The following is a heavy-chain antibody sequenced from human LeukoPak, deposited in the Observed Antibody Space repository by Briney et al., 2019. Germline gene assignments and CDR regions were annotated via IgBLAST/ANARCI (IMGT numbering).Heavy chain of an antibody. J-gene: IGHJ5*02. D-gene: IGHD2-21*02. CDR2: IYYSGST. Sequence: SETLSLTCTVSGGSISSYYWSWIRQPPGEGLEWIGYIYYSGSTNYNPSLKSRVTISVDKSKNQFSLQLSSVTAADTAVYYCAVYCGGDCYSGVNNWFDPWGQGTLVTVSS. V-gene: IGHV4-59*12. CDR1: GGSISSYY. CDR3: AVYCGGDCYSGVNNWFDP.